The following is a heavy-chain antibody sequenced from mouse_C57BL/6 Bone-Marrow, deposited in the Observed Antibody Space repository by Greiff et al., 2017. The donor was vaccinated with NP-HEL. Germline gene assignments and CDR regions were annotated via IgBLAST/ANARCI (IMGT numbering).Heavy chain of an antibody. V-gene: IGHV7-3*01. J-gene: IGHJ1*03. CDR3: ARFIYHWDVRYFDV. CDR1: GFTFTDYY. Sequence: EVKVVESGGGLVQPGGSLSLSCAASGFTFTDYYMSWVRQPPGKALEWLGFIRNKANGYTTEYSASVKGRFTISRDNSQSILYLQMNALRAEDSATYYCARFIYHWDVRYFDVWGTGTTVTVSS. D-gene: IGHD4-1*01. CDR2: IRNKANGYTT.